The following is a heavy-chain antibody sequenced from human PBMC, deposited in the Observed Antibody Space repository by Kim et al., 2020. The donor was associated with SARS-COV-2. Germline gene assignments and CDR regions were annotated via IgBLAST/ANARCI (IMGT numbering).Heavy chain of an antibody. Sequence: GGSLRLSCAASGFTFSSSWMHWVRQVPGKGLVWVSRIKSDGSTRIYADSVKGRFTFSRDNAKKTLYLQMNSLRTEDTAVYYCARDDGASGNWCDHWGQGTLVTVSS. CDR2: IKSDGSTR. D-gene: IGHD3-10*01. J-gene: IGHJ5*02. CDR1: GFTFSSSW. CDR3: ARDDGASGNWCDH. V-gene: IGHV3-74*01.